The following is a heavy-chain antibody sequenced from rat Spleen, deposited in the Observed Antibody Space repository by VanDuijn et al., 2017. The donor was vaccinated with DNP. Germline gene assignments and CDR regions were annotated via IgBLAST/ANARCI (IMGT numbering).Heavy chain of an antibody. CDR1: GFTFSNSW. D-gene: IGHD1-6*01. V-gene: IGHV5-58*01. Sequence: EVQLVETGGGLVQPGRSLKLSCVASGFTFSNSWMYWIRQAPGKGLEWIGSINDDGGTTYYRDSVKGRFTISRDNAQNTVYLQMNSLRSEDTATYHCAKILDYWGQGTSVTVSS. CDR3: AKILDY. J-gene: IGHJ4*01. CDR2: INDDGGTT.